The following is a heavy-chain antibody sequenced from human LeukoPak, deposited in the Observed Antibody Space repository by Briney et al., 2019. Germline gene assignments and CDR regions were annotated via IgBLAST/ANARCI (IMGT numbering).Heavy chain of an antibody. D-gene: IGHD5-12*01. CDR3: ARACSSGYHSYDAFDL. Sequence: ASVKVSCKASGNTFTTYDINWVRQATGQGLEWMGWMNPNSGNTGYAQKFQGRVTMTRNTSITTAYMELGSLRSEDTAVYYCARACSSGYHSYDAFDLWGQGTMVTVSS. J-gene: IGHJ3*01. CDR2: MNPNSGNT. CDR1: GNTFTTYD. V-gene: IGHV1-8*01.